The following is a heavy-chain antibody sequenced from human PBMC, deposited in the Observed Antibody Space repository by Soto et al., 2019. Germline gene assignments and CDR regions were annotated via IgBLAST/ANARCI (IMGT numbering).Heavy chain of an antibody. CDR3: ARDVSGWSPGELPFPLDF. D-gene: IGHD1-26*01. Sequence: VNLAESGGGLVEPGRSLRLSCVASGFPFDDFAMHWVRQAPGKGLEWVSGINWNGKTSGYADPVRGRFIVSRDNAKNSLYLQMNSLRVEDTAVYFCARDVSGWSPGELPFPLDFWGQGTLVTVSS. CDR2: INWNGKTS. J-gene: IGHJ4*02. V-gene: IGHV3-9*01. CDR1: GFPFDDFA.